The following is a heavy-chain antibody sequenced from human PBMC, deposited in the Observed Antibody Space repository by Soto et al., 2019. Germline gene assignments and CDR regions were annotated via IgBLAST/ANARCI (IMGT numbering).Heavy chain of an antibody. CDR2: IYNSGTT. J-gene: IGHJ5*02. CDR3: ARDLGRRDTAMDNNWFDP. Sequence: TSETLSLTCTVSGGSITRGGYYWSWIRQHPGKGLEWIGYIYNSGTTYYNPSLKSRVTISVDTSKNQFSLKLTSVTAADTAVYYCARDLGRRDTAMDNNWFDPWGQGTLVTVS. D-gene: IGHD5-18*01. CDR1: GGSITRGGYY. V-gene: IGHV4-31*03.